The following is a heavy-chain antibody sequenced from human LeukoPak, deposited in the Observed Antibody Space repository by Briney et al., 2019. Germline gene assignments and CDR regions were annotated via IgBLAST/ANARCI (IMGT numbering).Heavy chain of an antibody. CDR3: ARVAGSHELDAFDI. Sequence: GESLKICCKGSGYSFTSYWIAWVRPMPGKGLEWVGIIYPGDSDTRYRPSFQGQVTISVGQFFSTAFLQGSSLQASDTAMYYCARVAGSHELDAFDIWGQGTMVTVSS. V-gene: IGHV5-51*01. D-gene: IGHD1-26*01. J-gene: IGHJ3*02. CDR1: GYSFTSYW. CDR2: IYPGDSDT.